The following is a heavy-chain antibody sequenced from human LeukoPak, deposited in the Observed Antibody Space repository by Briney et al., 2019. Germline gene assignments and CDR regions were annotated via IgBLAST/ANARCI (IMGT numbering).Heavy chain of an antibody. CDR1: GYTFTDYY. CDR3: ARDGSLDY. CDR2: INPNSGGT. Sequence: ASVKVSCKASGYTFTDYYMHWVRQAPGQGLEWMGWINPNSGGTNSAQKFQDRVTMTRDTSISTAYMELSRLRSDDTAIYYGARDGSLDYWGQGTLVTVSS. J-gene: IGHJ4*02. V-gene: IGHV1-2*02. D-gene: IGHD5-12*01.